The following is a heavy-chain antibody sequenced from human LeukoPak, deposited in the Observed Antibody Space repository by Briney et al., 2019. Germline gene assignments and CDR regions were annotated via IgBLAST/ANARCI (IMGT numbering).Heavy chain of an antibody. CDR2: ISGSGGKT. CDR1: EMTFSTYA. V-gene: IGHV3-23*01. J-gene: IGHJ6*03. CDR3: AKDGNYQFYYMDV. D-gene: IGHD1-7*01. Sequence: GGSLRLSCAASEMTFSTYALTWVRQAPGKGLDWVSSISGSGGKTYYADSVKGRFTISRDNSKNMLYLQMNSLRAEDTAIYYCAKDGNYQFYYMDVWGKGTTVTVSS.